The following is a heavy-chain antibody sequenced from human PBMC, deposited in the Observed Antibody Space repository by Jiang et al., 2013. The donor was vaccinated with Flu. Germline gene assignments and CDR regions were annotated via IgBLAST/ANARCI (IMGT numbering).Heavy chain of an antibody. Sequence: SGAEVKKPGASVKVSCKASGYTFTNSYMHWARQAPGQGLEWMGILNPTGGTTTYAQKFQGRVTMTRDTSTSTVYMEVSSLTSEDTAVYYCARRGRFGQFDYWGQGTLVTVSS. CDR1: GYTFTNSY. CDR2: LNPTGGTT. D-gene: IGHD3-10*01. V-gene: IGHV1-46*03. CDR3: ARRGRFGQFDY. J-gene: IGHJ4*02.